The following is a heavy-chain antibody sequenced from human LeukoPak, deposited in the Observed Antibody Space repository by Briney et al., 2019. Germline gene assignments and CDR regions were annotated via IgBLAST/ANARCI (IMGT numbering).Heavy chain of an antibody. J-gene: IGHJ4*02. Sequence: GGSLRLSCAASGFTFSSYGMHWVRQAPGKGLEWVAVISYDGSNKYYADSVKGLFTISRDNSKNTLYLQMNSLRAEDTAVYHCAKNTISANLILPPVTWGQGTLVTVSS. CDR1: GFTFSSYG. V-gene: IGHV3-30*18. D-gene: IGHD2-15*01. CDR2: ISYDGSNK. CDR3: AKNTISANLILPPVT.